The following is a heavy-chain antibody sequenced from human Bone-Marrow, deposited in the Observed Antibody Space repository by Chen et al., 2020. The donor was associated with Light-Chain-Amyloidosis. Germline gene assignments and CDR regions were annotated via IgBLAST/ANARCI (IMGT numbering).Heavy chain of an antibody. J-gene: IGHJ4*02. V-gene: IGHV5-51*01. Sequence: GWVRQMPGKGLGWMGVIYPDDSDARYSPSFEGQVTISADKSITTAYLQWRSLKASDTAMYYCARRRDGYNFDYWGQGTLVTVSS. CDR2: IYPDDSDA. D-gene: IGHD5-12*01. CDR3: ARRRDGYNFDY.